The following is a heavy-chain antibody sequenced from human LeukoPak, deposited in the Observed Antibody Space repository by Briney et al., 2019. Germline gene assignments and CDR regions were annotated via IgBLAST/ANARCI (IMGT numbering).Heavy chain of an antibody. V-gene: IGHV3-7*03. CDR1: GFTFSSYW. D-gene: IGHD1-26*01. Sequence: GGSLRLSCAASGFTFSSYWMSWVRQAPGKGLEWVANIKQDGSEKYYVDSVKGRFTISRDNAKNSLYLQMNSLRAEDTAVYHCARDRYSGSYPLDYWGQGTLVTVSS. J-gene: IGHJ4*02. CDR3: ARDRYSGSYPLDY. CDR2: IKQDGSEK.